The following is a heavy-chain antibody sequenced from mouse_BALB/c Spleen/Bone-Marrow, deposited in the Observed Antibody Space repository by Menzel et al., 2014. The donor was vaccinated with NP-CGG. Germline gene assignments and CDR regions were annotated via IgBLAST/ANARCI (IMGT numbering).Heavy chain of an antibody. CDR1: GFTFSSYG. D-gene: IGHD1-1*01. CDR2: INNNGGST. CDR3: ARVYGWYFDV. V-gene: IGHV5-6-3*01. J-gene: IGHJ1*01. Sequence: EVQGVESGGGLVQPGGSLKLSCVASGFTFSSYGMSWVRQTPDKRLELVATINNNGGSTYYPDSVKGQFTISRDNAKNTLYLQMSSLKSEDTATYYCARVYGWYFDVWGAGTTVTVSS.